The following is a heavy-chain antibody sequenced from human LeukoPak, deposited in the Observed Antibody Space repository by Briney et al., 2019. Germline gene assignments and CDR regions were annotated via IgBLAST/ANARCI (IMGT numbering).Heavy chain of an antibody. Sequence: SETLSLTCTVSGGSISSYYWSWIRQPPGKGLEWIGYIYYSGSTNYNPSLKSRVTISVDTSKNQFSLKLSSVTAADTAVYYCAKKRNAAPYYFDCWGQGTLVTVSS. J-gene: IGHJ4*02. CDR2: IYYSGST. CDR1: GGSISSYY. D-gene: IGHD6-25*01. CDR3: AKKRNAAPYYFDC. V-gene: IGHV4-59*12.